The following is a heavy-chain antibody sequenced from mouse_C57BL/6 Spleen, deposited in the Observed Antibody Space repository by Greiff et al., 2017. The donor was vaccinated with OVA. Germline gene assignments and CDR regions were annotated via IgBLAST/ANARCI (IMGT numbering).Heavy chain of an antibody. J-gene: IGHJ1*03. D-gene: IGHD2-2*01. CDR1: GYTFTDYY. Sequence: VQLQQSGPELVKPGASVKISCKASGYTFTDYYMNWVKQSHGKSLEWIGDINPNNGGTSYNQKFKGKATLTVDKSSSTAYMELRSLTSEDSAVYYCANGYYRYFDVWGTGTTVTVSS. V-gene: IGHV1-26*01. CDR3: ANGYYRYFDV. CDR2: INPNNGGT.